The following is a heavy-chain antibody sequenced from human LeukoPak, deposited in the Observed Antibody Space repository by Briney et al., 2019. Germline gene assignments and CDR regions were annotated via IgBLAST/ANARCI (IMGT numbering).Heavy chain of an antibody. V-gene: IGHV3-9*01. Sequence: GGSLRLSCAASGFTFDDYAMHWVRQSPGKGLEWVSGISWNSGTIDYADSVKGRFTISRDNSKNTLYLQMNSLRAEDTAVYYCTNLLRWEPYWGQGTLVTVSS. D-gene: IGHD4-23*01. CDR3: TNLLRWEPY. J-gene: IGHJ4*02. CDR1: GFTFDDYA. CDR2: ISWNSGTI.